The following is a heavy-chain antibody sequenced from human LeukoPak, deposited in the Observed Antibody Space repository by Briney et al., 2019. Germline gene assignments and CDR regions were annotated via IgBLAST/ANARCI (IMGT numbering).Heavy chain of an antibody. CDR1: GFAFKKYW. J-gene: IGHJ4*02. CDR2: IKEDGSET. CDR3: ARETPRRGETRDGYR. V-gene: IGHV3-7*01. D-gene: IGHD5-24*01. Sequence: GESLRLSCAASGFAFKKYWMNWVRQVPGKGLECLANIKEDGSETYYADSVKGRFTISRDNPKNLLFLQINSLRVEDTAVYYCARETPRRGETRDGYRWGQGTLVTVSS.